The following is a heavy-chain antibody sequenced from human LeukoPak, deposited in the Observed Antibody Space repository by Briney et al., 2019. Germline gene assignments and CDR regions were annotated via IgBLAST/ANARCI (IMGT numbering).Heavy chain of an antibody. D-gene: IGHD3-22*01. CDR3: AKLKSALIVVGA. CDR1: GFTFSRSS. CDR2: MSGAGDIA. Sequence: PGGSLRLSCAASGFTFSRSSLSWVRQAPGQGLEWVSSMSGAGDIAHYAESVRGRFTISRDNSRNTLYLQMNSLRADDTAVYYCAKLKSALIVVGAWGQGIRVAFSS. J-gene: IGHJ5*02. V-gene: IGHV3-23*01.